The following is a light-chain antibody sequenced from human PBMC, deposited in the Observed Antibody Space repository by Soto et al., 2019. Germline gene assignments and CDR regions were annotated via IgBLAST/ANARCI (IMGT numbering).Light chain of an antibody. CDR1: SSDVGGYNY. J-gene: IGLJ2*01. Sequence: QSALTQPASVSGSPGQSITISCTGTSSDVGGYNYVSWYQQHPGNAPKLMIYDVSNRPSGVSNRFSGSKSGNKASLTISGLQAEDEADYYCSSYTSSSTLVVFGGGTKLTVL. CDR2: DVS. CDR3: SSYTSSSTLVV. V-gene: IGLV2-14*01.